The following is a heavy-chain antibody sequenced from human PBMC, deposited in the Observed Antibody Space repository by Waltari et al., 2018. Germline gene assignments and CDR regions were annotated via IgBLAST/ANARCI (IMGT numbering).Heavy chain of an antibody. CDR3: ARDRSRKNFDF. Sequence: LGQSGTVEKKPGTSVNFPCEASGYPFFGYFIHWVRQAPGQGLEWMGFINPNSGESNYAQKFQGRVTMTRDTSTSTAFMEVSSLTSDDTAVYYCARDRSRKNFDFWGQGTPVIVSS. CDR1: GYPFFGYF. V-gene: IGHV1-2*02. CDR2: INPNSGES. J-gene: IGHJ4*02.